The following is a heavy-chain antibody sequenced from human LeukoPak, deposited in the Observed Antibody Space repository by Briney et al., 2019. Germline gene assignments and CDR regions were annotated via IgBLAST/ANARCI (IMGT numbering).Heavy chain of an antibody. J-gene: IGHJ6*03. CDR2: ISAFNGNT. CDR1: GYTFTSYG. D-gene: IGHD4-17*01. Sequence: GASVKVSCKASGYTFTSYGITWVRQAPGQGLEWMGWISAFNGNTNYAQKLQGRVTMTTDTSTSTAYKELRSLRSDDTAVYYCARAVYGDYPYYYYYMDVWGKGTTVTISS. CDR3: ARAVYGDYPYYYYYMDV. V-gene: IGHV1-18*01.